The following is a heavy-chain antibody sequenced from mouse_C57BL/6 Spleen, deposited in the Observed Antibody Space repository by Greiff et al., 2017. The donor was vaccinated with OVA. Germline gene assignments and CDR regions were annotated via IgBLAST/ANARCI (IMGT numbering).Heavy chain of an antibody. V-gene: IGHV1-18*01. CDR1: GYTFTDYN. Sequence: VQLQQSGPELVKPGASVKIPCKASGYTFTDYNMDWVKQSHGKSLEWIGDINPNNGGTIYNQKFKGKATLTVDKSSSTAYMELRSLTSEDTAVYDCARGLYYYGSSYGYFDVWGTGTTVTVSS. CDR3: ARGLYYYGSSYGYFDV. D-gene: IGHD1-1*01. CDR2: INPNNGGT. J-gene: IGHJ1*03.